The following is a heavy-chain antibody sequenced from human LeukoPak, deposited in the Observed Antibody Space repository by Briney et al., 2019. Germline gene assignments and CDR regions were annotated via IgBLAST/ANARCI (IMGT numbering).Heavy chain of an antibody. CDR2: IYLSGIT. Sequence: SETLSLTCAVSAYSTSSGYSWGWIRQPPGKGLERIGSIYLSGITYYNPSLKSRVTISVDTSNNQFSLELTSVTAADTAVYYCARYRDGHTPFDHWGQGTLVTVSS. V-gene: IGHV4-38-2*01. D-gene: IGHD5-24*01. CDR1: AYSTSSGYS. J-gene: IGHJ4*02. CDR3: ARYRDGHTPFDH.